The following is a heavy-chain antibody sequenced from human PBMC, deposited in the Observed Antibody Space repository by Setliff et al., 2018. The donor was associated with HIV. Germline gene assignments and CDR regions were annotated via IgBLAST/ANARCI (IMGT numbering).Heavy chain of an antibody. CDR2: ISSRSGDT. CDR1: GYTFTTYY. J-gene: IGHJ4*02. CDR3: AATRGLTGRALDY. D-gene: IGHD3-9*01. Sequence: GASVKVSCKASGYTFTTYYMHWVRQAPGQGLQWMGRISSRSGDTTYAQNFHDRVTIIRDTSGSTAYLELSSLRSDDTAVFYCAATRGLTGRALDYWGQGTLVTVSS. V-gene: IGHV1-2*06.